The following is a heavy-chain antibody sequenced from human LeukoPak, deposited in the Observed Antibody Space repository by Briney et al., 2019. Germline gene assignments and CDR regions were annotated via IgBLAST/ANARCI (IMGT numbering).Heavy chain of an antibody. CDR1: GFTFGSYA. CDR2: ISESGGTT. Sequence: GGSLRLSCAASGFTFGSYAMNWVRQAPGKGLEWVSSISESGGTTDYADSVKGRFTISRDNSKNTLYLQMNSLRAEDTAVYYCARQWLVNGWGQGTLVTVSS. J-gene: IGHJ4*02. D-gene: IGHD6-19*01. V-gene: IGHV3-23*01. CDR3: ARQWLVNG.